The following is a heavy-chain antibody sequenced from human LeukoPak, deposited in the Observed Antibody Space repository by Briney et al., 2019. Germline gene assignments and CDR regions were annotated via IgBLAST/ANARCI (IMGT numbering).Heavy chain of an antibody. J-gene: IGHJ4*03. CDR2: INHSGDT. D-gene: IGHD1-1*01. CDR3: ARGPTISETGYFDY. Sequence: PSETLSLTCAVYGGSFSGYYWSWIRQSPGRGLEWIGEINHSGDTNYNLSVKSRVTISVDTSKNQFSLKVRSLTAADTAVYYCARGPTISETGYFDYWGQGTLVTVSS. CDR1: GGSFSGYY. V-gene: IGHV4-34*01.